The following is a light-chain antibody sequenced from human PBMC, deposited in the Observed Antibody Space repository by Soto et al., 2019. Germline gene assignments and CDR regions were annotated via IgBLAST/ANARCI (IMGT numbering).Light chain of an antibody. CDR1: QSISSW. V-gene: IGKV1-5*03. CDR3: QQYNSYRT. Sequence: DIQMTQSPSTLSESVGDRVTITCRASQSISSWLAWYQQKPGKAPKLRIYKASSLRSGVPSRFSGSGSGTEFTLTISSLQPDDFATYYCQQYNSYRTFGQGTKVEIK. CDR2: KAS. J-gene: IGKJ1*01.